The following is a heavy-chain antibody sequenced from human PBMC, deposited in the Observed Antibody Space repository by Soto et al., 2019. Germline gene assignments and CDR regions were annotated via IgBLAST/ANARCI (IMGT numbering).Heavy chain of an antibody. CDR3: ARRPTVTAGAYYYYYGMDV. V-gene: IGHV1-3*01. D-gene: IGHD4-4*01. CDR1: GYTFTSYA. J-gene: IGHJ6*02. Sequence: VASVEVSCKASGYTFTSYAIHWVRQAPGQRLEWMGWINAGNGNTKYSQKFQGRVTITRDTSASTAYMELSSLRSEDTAVYYCARRPTVTAGAYYYYYGMDVWGQGTTVTVSS. CDR2: INAGNGNT.